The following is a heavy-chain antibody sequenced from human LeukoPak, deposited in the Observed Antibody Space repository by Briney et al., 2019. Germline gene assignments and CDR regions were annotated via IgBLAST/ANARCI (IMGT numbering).Heavy chain of an antibody. CDR1: GRSHSGYY. V-gene: IGHV4-34*01. CDR3: ARGRSYRSSWYPFEAVYYFDY. CDR2: INHREST. J-gene: IGHJ4*02. D-gene: IGHD6-13*01. Sequence: SDPLSLICGLYGRSHSGYYWRWTRQPPGKGLEWIGEINHRESTNYNPSLKSRVTISVHTSKNQFSLKLSSVTAAATAVYYCARGRSYRSSWYPFEAVYYFDYWRQGTLVTVSS.